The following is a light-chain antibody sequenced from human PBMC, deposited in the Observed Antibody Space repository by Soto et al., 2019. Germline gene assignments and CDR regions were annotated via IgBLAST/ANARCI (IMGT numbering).Light chain of an antibody. V-gene: IGKV3-11*01. J-gene: IGKJ1*01. CDR3: HQYGNLLWT. Sequence: IGWTQSPATLSLSPGHRATLSCRASQKISGYLAWYQQKRGQAPRXLIYDASNRETGIRVRFSGSGSGTEYTLTVSSLEPEDFAVYYCHQYGNLLWTFGQGTKVDI. CDR2: DAS. CDR1: QKISGY.